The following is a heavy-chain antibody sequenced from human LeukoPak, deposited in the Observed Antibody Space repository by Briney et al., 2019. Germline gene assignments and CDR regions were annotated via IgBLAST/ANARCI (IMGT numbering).Heavy chain of an antibody. CDR1: GYTFTDDY. D-gene: IGHD2-15*01. V-gene: IGHV1-2*02. CDR3: ARAGLGIVVVVAATTNWFDP. Sequence: GASVKVSCKASGYTFTDDYVHWVRQAPGQGLEWMGWINPNSGVTNYAQKFQGRVTMTRDTSISTAYMELSRLRSDDTAVYYCARAGLGIVVVVAATTNWFDPWGQGTLVTVSS. J-gene: IGHJ5*02. CDR2: INPNSGVT.